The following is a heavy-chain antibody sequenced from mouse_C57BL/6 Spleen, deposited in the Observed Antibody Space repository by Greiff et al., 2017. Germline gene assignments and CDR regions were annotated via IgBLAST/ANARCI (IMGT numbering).Heavy chain of an antibody. D-gene: IGHD1-1*02. CDR2: IDPSDSYT. CDR1: GYTFTSYW. Sequence: QVQLQQPGAELVKPGASVKLSCKASGYTFTSYWMQWVKQRPGQGLEWIGEIDPSDSYTNYNQKFKGKATLTVDTSSSTAYMQLSSLTSADSAVYYCASYSMGSYFDYWGQGTTLTVSS. V-gene: IGHV1-50*01. J-gene: IGHJ2*01. CDR3: ASYSMGSYFDY.